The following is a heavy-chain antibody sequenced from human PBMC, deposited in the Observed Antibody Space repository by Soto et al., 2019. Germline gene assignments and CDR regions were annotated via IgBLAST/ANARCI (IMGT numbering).Heavy chain of an antibody. CDR1: GYTFTSYD. CDR3: AGAGWGYCSGWYWFDP. Sequence: QVQLVQSGAEVKKPGASVKVSCKASGYTFTSYDINWVRQATGQGLEWMGWMNPNSGNTGYAQKFQGRVTMTRNTSISIAYMELGSLRSEDTAVYYCAGAGWGYCSGWYWFDPWGQGTLVTVSS. D-gene: IGHD6-19*01. J-gene: IGHJ5*02. CDR2: MNPNSGNT. V-gene: IGHV1-8*01.